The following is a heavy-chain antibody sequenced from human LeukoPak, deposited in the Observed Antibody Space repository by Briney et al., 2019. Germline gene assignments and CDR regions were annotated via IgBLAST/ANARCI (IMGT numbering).Heavy chain of an antibody. J-gene: IGHJ4*02. CDR1: GYTFTGYY. Sequence: GASVKVSCKASGYTFTGYYMYWVRQAPGQGLEWMGRINPDSGGTNYVQKFQGRVTMTRDTSTNTAFMELSSLRSDDTAVYYCAKDQSGYYDYWGQGTLVTVSS. CDR3: AKDQSGYYDY. CDR2: INPDSGGT. V-gene: IGHV1-2*06. D-gene: IGHD1-26*01.